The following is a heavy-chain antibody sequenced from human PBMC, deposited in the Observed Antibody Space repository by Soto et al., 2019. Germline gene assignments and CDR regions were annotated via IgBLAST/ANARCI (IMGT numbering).Heavy chain of an antibody. V-gene: IGHV3-7*03. CDR2: IKEDGTDK. CDR3: ARGSNWFDP. J-gene: IGHJ5*02. CDR1: GFTFSTHW. Sequence: EVQLVESGGGLVQPGGSLRLSCAASGFTFSTHWMSWVRQAPGKGLEWVANIKEDGTDKHYVDSVKGRFTISRDNAKNSLYLQMNSLRVEDTAVYYCARGSNWFDPWGHGSLVTVSS.